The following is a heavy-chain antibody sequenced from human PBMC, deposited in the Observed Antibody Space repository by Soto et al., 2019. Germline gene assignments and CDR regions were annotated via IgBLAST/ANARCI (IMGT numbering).Heavy chain of an antibody. J-gene: IGHJ5*02. CDR2: IYYSGST. CDR1: GGSISSYY. CDR3: ARWGSRSSGWFDP. Sequence: LSLTCTVSGGSISSYYWIWIRQPPGKGLEWIGYIYYSGSTNYNPSLKSRVTISVDTSKNQFSLKLSSVTAADTAVYYCARWGSRSSGWFDPWGQGTLVTVS. D-gene: IGHD6-19*01. V-gene: IGHV4-59*01.